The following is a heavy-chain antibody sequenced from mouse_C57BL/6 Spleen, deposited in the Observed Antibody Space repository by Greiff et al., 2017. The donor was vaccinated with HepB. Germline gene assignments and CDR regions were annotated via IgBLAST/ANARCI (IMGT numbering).Heavy chain of an antibody. Sequence: DVKLVESGGGLVQPGGSLKLSCAASGFTFSDYYMYWVRQTPEKRLEWVAYISNGGGSTYYPDTVKGRFTISRDNAKNTLYLQMSRLKSEDTAMYYCARRYGSRDYAMDYWGQGTSVTVSS. CDR3: ARRYGSRDYAMDY. CDR2: ISNGGGST. CDR1: GFTFSDYY. J-gene: IGHJ4*01. D-gene: IGHD1-1*01. V-gene: IGHV5-12*01.